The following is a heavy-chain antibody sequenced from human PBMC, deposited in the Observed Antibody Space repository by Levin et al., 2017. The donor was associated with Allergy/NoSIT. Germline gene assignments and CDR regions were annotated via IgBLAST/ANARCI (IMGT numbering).Heavy chain of an antibody. CDR2: ISYIGNT. CDR1: GDPLHSGSYY. CDR3: ARLRNMRAPDWYFDL. V-gene: IGHV4-31*03. J-gene: IGHJ2*01. Sequence: PSETLSLTCTVSGDPLHSGSYYWAWIRQHPEKGLEWLGYISYIGNTNYNPSVKSRLSLSLDTSKNQFSLKLDSLTAADTAIYYCARLRNMRAPDWYFDLWGRGTLVTVSS. D-gene: IGHD1/OR15-1a*01.